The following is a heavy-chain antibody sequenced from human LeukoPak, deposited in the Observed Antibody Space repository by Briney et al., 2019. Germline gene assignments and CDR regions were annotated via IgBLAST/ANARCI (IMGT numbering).Heavy chain of an antibody. J-gene: IGHJ4*02. Sequence: ASVKVSCKASGYTFTSYYMHWVRQAPGQGLEWMGIINPSSGSTIYAQKFQGRVTMTTDTPSSTAYMEVRSLRSDDTAVYYCARVDVLTGYYFFDYWGQGTLVTVSS. CDR3: ARVDVLTGYYFFDY. CDR2: INPSSGST. D-gene: IGHD3-9*01. V-gene: IGHV1-46*01. CDR1: GYTFTSYY.